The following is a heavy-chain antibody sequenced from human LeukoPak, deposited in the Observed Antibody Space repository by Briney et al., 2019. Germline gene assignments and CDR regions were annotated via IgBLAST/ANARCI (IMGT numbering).Heavy chain of an antibody. CDR1: GYTLTELS. CDR3: TADTAMETFDY. V-gene: IGHV7-4-1*02. CDR2: INTNTGNP. D-gene: IGHD5-18*01. J-gene: IGHJ4*02. Sequence: ASVKVSCKVSGYTLTELSMHWVRQAPGKGLEWMGWINTNTGNPTYAQGFTGRFVFSLDTSVSTAYLQISSLKAEDTAVYYCTADTAMETFDYWGQGTLVTVSS.